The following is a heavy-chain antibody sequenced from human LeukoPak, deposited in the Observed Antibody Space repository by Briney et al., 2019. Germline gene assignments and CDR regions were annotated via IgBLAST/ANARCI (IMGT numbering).Heavy chain of an antibody. V-gene: IGHV4-34*01. J-gene: IGHJ4*02. Sequence: SETLSLTCAVYGGSFSGYYWSWIRQPPGKGLEWIGEINHSGSTNYNPFLKSRVTISVDTSKNQFSMKLSSVTAADTAVYYCARVRGGNLRGLDYWGQGTLVTVSS. D-gene: IGHD4-23*01. CDR3: ARVRGGNLRGLDY. CDR1: GGSFSGYY. CDR2: INHSGST.